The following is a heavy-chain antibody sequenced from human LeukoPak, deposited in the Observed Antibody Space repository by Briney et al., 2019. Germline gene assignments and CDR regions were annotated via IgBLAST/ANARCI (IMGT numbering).Heavy chain of an antibody. CDR1: DSISSYC. V-gene: IGHV4-4*08. CDR3: ATSYDGKTAPYDL. J-gene: IGHJ5*02. CDR2: MCPSGRT. Sequence: SETLSLTCTDDSISSYCCSLVRQPPGKGLEWIGFMCPSGRTDYNPSLKSRVPMSIDTSKNQLSMELRFLTAADTAVYYCATSYDGKTAPYDLWGHGTLVTVSS. D-gene: IGHD4-23*01.